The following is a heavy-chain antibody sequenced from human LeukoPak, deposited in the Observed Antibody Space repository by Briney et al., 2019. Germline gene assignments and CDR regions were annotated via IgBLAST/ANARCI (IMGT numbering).Heavy chain of an antibody. D-gene: IGHD6-19*01. CDR2: IYYSGST. V-gene: IGHV4-39*01. CDR1: GGSISSSSYY. J-gene: IGHJ4*02. Sequence: SETLSLTCTVSGGSISSSSYYWGWIRQPPGKGLEWIGSIYYSGSTYYNPSLKSRVTISVDTSKNQFSLKLSSVTAADTAVYYCARTRLVDPFDYWGQGTLVTASS. CDR3: ARTRLVDPFDY.